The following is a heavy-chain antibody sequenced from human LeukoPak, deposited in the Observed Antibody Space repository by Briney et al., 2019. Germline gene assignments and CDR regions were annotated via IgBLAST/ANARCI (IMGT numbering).Heavy chain of an antibody. J-gene: IGHJ4*02. CDR3: ARGRDGYNNYFDY. Sequence: ASVKVSCKASGGTFSSYAIGWVRQAPGQGLEWMGGIIPIFGTANYAQKFQGRVTITTDESTSTAYMELSSLRSEDTAVYYCARGRDGYNNYFDYWGQGTLVTVSS. V-gene: IGHV1-69*05. CDR1: GGTFSSYA. CDR2: IIPIFGTA. D-gene: IGHD5-24*01.